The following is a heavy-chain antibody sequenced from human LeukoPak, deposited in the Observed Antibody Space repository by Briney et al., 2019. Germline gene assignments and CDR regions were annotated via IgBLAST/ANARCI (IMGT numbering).Heavy chain of an antibody. Sequence: ASVKVSCKTSGYTFTGYYMHWVRQAPGQGLEWMGWINPNSGGTNYAQKFQGRVTMTRDTSISTAYMELSRLRSDDTAVYYCARADIFGVVCPYGMDVWGQGTTVTVSS. J-gene: IGHJ6*02. CDR3: ARADIFGVVCPYGMDV. V-gene: IGHV1-2*02. CDR2: INPNSGGT. D-gene: IGHD3-3*02. CDR1: GYTFTGYY.